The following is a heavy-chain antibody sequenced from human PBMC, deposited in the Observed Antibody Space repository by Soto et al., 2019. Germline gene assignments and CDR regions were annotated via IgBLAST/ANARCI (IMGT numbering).Heavy chain of an antibody. CDR1: VFTFGTYT. V-gene: IGHV3-23*01. Sequence: GGSLRLSCAASVFTFGTYTMNWVRQAPGKGLEWVSALGGGGDTHYAESVKGRFTISADKSISTAYLQWSSLKASDTAMYYCARLWGLDIVVVPAALNWFDPWGQGTLVTVSS. CDR3: ARLWGLDIVVVPAALNWFDP. J-gene: IGHJ5*02. D-gene: IGHD2-2*01. CDR2: LGGGGDT.